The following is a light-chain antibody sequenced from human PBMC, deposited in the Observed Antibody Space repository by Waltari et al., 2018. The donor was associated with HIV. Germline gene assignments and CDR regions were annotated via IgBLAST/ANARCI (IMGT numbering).Light chain of an antibody. Sequence: DIVMTQSPDPVAVSLGERATINCRSSQSVFYTSNNKDSLAGYQQKPEQSPKLPISWESTRKSGVPDRFSGSGAETDFTLTISSLQAEDVAFYYCQKYYSTPEFGPGTKVEI. CDR1: QSVFYTSNNKDS. CDR2: WES. J-gene: IGKJ3*01. CDR3: QKYYSTPE. V-gene: IGKV4-1*01.